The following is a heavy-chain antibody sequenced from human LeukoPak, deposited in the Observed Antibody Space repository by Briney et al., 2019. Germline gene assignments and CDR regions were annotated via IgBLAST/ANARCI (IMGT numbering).Heavy chain of an antibody. J-gene: IGHJ6*03. D-gene: IGHD3-10*01. CDR3: ARGKMRYYYGSGTDMDV. V-gene: IGHV4-39*01. CDR2: IYYSGST. Sequence: PSETLSLTCTVSGGSISSSSYYWGWIRQPPGKGLEWIGSIYYSGSTYYNPSLKSRVTISVDTSKNQFSLKLSSVTAADTAVYYCARGKMRYYYGSGTDMDVWGKGTTVTVSS. CDR1: GGSISSSSYY.